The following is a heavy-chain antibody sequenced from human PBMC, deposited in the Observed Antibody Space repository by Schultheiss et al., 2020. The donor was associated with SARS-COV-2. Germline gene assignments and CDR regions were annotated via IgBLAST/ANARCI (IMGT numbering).Heavy chain of an antibody. CDR3: ARGGYEHYMDV. D-gene: IGHD5-12*01. Sequence: GGSLRLSCAASGFTFSSYGMHWVRQAPGKGLEWVSAIGTAGDTYYPGSVKGRFTISRENAKNSLYLQMNSLRAGDTAVYYCARGGYEHYMDVWGKGTTVTVSS. CDR2: IGTAGDT. J-gene: IGHJ6*03. V-gene: IGHV3-13*01. CDR1: GFTFSSYG.